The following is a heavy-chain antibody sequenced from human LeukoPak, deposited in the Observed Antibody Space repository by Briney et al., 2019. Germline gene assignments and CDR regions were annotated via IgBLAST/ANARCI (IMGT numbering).Heavy chain of an antibody. CDR3: AKYGGLRITMIVVVITELTDFDY. J-gene: IGHJ4*02. CDR2: ISGSGGST. Sequence: GGSLRLSCAASGFTFSSYAMSWVRQAPGKGLEWVSAISGSGGSTYYADSVKGRFAISRDNSKNTLYLQMNSLRAGDTAVYYCAKYGGLRITMIVVVITELTDFDYWGQGTLVTVSS. CDR1: GFTFSSYA. D-gene: IGHD3-22*01. V-gene: IGHV3-23*01.